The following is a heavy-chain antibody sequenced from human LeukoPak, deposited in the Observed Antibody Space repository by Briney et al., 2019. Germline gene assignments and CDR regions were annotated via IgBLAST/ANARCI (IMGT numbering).Heavy chain of an antibody. D-gene: IGHD4-17*01. Sequence: SETLSLTCTVSGGSISSYYWSWIRQPPGKGLEWVGYIYYSGSTHYNPSLKNRVTISLDTSKNQFSLKLSSVTAADTAVYYCARMGEDNGDYYCDFRGQGTLVTVSS. V-gene: IGHV4-59*01. CDR1: GGSISSYY. CDR3: ARMGEDNGDYYCDF. J-gene: IGHJ4*02. CDR2: IYYSGST.